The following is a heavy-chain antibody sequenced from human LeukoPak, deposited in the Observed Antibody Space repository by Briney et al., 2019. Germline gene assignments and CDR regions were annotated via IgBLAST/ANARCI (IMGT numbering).Heavy chain of an antibody. CDR1: GGSISSSNW. CDR2: IYHSGST. D-gene: IGHD3-3*01. Sequence: PSGTLSLTCAVSGGSISSSNWWSWVRQPPGKGLEWIGEIYHSGSTNYNPSLKSRVTISVDKSKNQFSLKLSSVTAADTAVYYCASRVYYDFWSGYYPFDYWGQGNLVTVSS. J-gene: IGHJ4*02. V-gene: IGHV4-4*02. CDR3: ASRVYYDFWSGYYPFDY.